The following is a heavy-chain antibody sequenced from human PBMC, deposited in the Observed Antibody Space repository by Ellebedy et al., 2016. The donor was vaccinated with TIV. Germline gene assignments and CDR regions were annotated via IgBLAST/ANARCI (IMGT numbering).Heavy chain of an antibody. CDR1: GFMFDDYA. CDR3: AKGRDFGGSWNFDY. V-gene: IGHV3-9*01. J-gene: IGHJ4*02. D-gene: IGHD2-15*01. CDR2: ISWDSGSI. Sequence: SLKISXAASGFMFDDYAMHWVRQAPGKGLEWVPGISWDSGSILYGDSVKGRFTISRDNAKNSLYLQVNSLRAEDTAMYYCAKGRDFGGSWNFDYWGQGTLVTVSS.